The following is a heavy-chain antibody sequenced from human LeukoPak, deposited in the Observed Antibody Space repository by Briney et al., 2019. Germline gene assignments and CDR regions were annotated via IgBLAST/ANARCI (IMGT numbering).Heavy chain of an antibody. J-gene: IGHJ4*02. V-gene: IGHV3-7*01. CDR3: ARDSINVLLWFGELSFDY. D-gene: IGHD3-10*01. Sequence: GGSLRLSCAASGFTFSSYWMSWVRQAPGKGLEWVANIKQDGSEKYYVDPVKGRFTISRDNAKNSLYLQMNSLRAEDTAVYYCARDSINVLLWFGELSFDYWGQGTLVTVSS. CDR2: IKQDGSEK. CDR1: GFTFSSYW.